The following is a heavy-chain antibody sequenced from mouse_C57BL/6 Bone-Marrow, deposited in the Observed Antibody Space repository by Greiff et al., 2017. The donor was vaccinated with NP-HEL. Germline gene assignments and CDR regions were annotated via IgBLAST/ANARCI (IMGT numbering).Heavy chain of an antibody. Sequence: VQLQQPGAELVKPGASVKLSCKASGYTFTSYWMHWVKQRPGRGLEWIGRIDPNSGGTKDNEKFKSKATLTVDKPSSTAYMQLSNLTSEDSAVYYCAIYYSYDLYYAMDYWGQGTSVTVSS. D-gene: IGHD2-12*01. CDR1: GYTFTSYW. V-gene: IGHV1-72*01. J-gene: IGHJ4*01. CDR3: AIYYSYDLYYAMDY. CDR2: IDPNSGGT.